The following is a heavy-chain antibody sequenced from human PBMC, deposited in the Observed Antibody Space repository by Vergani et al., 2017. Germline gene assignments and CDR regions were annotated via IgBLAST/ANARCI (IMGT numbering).Heavy chain of an antibody. V-gene: IGHV3-11*01. CDR2: ISSSGSTI. J-gene: IGHJ6*03. CDR1: GFTFSDYY. D-gene: IGHD5-24*01. CDR3: AREPFLDGYNVNYYYYYMDV. Sequence: QVQLVESGGGLVKPGGSLRLSCAASGFTFSDYYMSWIRQAPGTGLEWVSYISSSGSTIYYADSVKSRFTISRDNAKNSLYLQMNSLRAEGTAVYYCAREPFLDGYNVNYYYYYMDVWGKGTMVTVSS.